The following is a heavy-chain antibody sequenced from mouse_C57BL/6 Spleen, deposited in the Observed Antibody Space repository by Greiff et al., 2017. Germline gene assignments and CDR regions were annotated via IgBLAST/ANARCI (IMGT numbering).Heavy chain of an antibody. D-gene: IGHD2-14*01. CDR2: IHPNSGST. CDR1: GYTFTSYW. Sequence: QVQLQQPGAELVKPGASVKLSCKASGYTFTSYWMHWVKQRPGQGLEWIGMIHPNSGSTNYNEKFKSKATLTVDKSSSTAYMQLSSLTSEDSAVYYCARMGEYDVGFAYWGQGTLVTVSA. CDR3: ARMGEYDVGFAY. V-gene: IGHV1-64*01. J-gene: IGHJ3*01.